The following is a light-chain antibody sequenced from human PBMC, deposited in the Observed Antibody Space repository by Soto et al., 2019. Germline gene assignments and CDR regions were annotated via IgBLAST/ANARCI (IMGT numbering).Light chain of an antibody. CDR1: QTISSW. J-gene: IGKJ1*01. V-gene: IGKV1-5*01. CDR3: KQYNSYSWT. CDR2: DAS. Sequence: DIQMTQSPSTLSGSVGDRVTITCRASQTISSWLAWYQQKPGKAPKLLIYDASSLESGVQSRFSGSGSGTEFTLTIRSLQPDDFATYYCKQYNSYSWTVGQGTKVDI.